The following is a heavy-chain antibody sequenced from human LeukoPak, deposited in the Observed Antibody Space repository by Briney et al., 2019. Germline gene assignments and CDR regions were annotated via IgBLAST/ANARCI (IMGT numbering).Heavy chain of an antibody. CDR1: GFTVSRNY. Sequence: GGSLRLSCAASGFTVSRNYMSWVRQAPGKGLEWVSVIYSGGRTYYADSVKGRFTISRDNSKNTLYFQMNSLRAEDTAVYYCARDKGTSYLSSSDYWGQGTLVTVSS. CDR3: ARDKGTSYLSSSDY. V-gene: IGHV3-66*01. CDR2: IYSGGRT. J-gene: IGHJ4*02. D-gene: IGHD6-6*01.